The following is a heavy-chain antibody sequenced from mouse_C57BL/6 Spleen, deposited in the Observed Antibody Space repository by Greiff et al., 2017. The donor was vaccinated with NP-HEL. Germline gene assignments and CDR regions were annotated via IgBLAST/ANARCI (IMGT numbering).Heavy chain of an antibody. J-gene: IGHJ2*01. D-gene: IGHD1-1*01. Sequence: EVQLVESGAELVRPGASVKLSCTASGFNIKDDYMHWVKQRPEQGLEWIGWIDPENGDTEYASKFQGKATITADTSSNTAYLQLSSLTSEDTAVYYCTTSSRDYYGSSPFFDYWGQGTTLTVSS. CDR2: IDPENGDT. CDR3: TTSSRDYYGSSPFFDY. CDR1: GFNIKDDY. V-gene: IGHV14-4*01.